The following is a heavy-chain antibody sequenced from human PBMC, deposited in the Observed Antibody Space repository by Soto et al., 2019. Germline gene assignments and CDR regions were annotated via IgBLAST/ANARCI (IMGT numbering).Heavy chain of an antibody. CDR3: ARDPRLVRAGYYYYYGMNV. CDR2: ISAYNGNT. D-gene: IGHD6-25*01. CDR1: GYTFTSYG. Sequence: QVQLVQSGAEVKKPGASVKVSCKASGYTFTSYGISWVRQAPGQGLEWMGWISAYNGNTNYAQKLQGRVTMATDTSTSTAYMERRSLRSDDTAVYYCARDPRLVRAGYYYYYGMNVWGQGTTVTVSS. V-gene: IGHV1-18*04. J-gene: IGHJ6*02.